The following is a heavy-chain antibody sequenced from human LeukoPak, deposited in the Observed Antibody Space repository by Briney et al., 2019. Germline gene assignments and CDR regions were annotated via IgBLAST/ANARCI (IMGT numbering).Heavy chain of an antibody. CDR3: ARDLCSSTSCYPRGYAFDI. Sequence: GGSLRLSCAASGFTFSSYSTNWVRQAPGKGLEWVSSISSSSSYIYYADSVKGRFTISRDNAKNSLYLQMNSLRAEDTAVYYCARDLCSSTSCYPRGYAFDIWGQGTMVTVSS. CDR2: ISSSSSYI. D-gene: IGHD2-2*01. V-gene: IGHV3-21*01. CDR1: GFTFSSYS. J-gene: IGHJ3*02.